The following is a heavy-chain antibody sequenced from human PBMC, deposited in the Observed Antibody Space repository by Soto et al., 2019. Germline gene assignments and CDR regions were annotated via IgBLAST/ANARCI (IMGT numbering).Heavy chain of an antibody. D-gene: IGHD5-12*01. CDR1: GGSISSSSYY. V-gene: IGHV4-39*01. Sequence: QLQLQESGPGLVKPSETLSLTCTVSGGSISSSSYYWGWIRQPPGKGLEWIGSIYYSGSTYYNPSLRSRVTISVDTSKNQFSLKLSSVTAADTAVYYCARHAVNVATFYFDYWGQGTLVTVSS. CDR2: IYYSGST. CDR3: ARHAVNVATFYFDY. J-gene: IGHJ4*02.